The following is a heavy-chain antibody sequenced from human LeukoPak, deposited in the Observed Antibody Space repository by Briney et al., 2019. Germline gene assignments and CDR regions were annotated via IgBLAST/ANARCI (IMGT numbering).Heavy chain of an antibody. V-gene: IGHV3-43*01. CDR3: ARGAGSLLWFGEFFS. CDR2: IIWDGGST. J-gene: IGHJ4*02. Sequence: GSLRLSCAASGFTFDDYTMHWVRQAPGKGLEWVSLIIWDGGSTYYPGSVKGRFTISRENAKNSLYLQMNSLRAGDTAVYYCARGAGSLLWFGEFFSWGQGTLVTVSS. D-gene: IGHD3-10*01. CDR1: GFTFDDYT.